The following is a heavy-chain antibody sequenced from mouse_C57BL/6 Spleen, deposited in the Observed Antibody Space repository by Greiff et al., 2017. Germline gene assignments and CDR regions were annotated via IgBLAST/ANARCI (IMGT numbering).Heavy chain of an antibody. D-gene: IGHD2-1*01. CDR2: IDPSDSYT. V-gene: IGHV1-69*01. J-gene: IGHJ2*01. CDR3: ARSRGNYGFDY. Sequence: VQLQQSGAELVMPGASVKLSCKASGYTFTSYWMHWVKQRPGQGLEWIGEIDPSDSYTNYNQKFKGKSTLTVDKSSSTAYMQLSSLTSEDSAVYYCARSRGNYGFDYWGQGTTLTVSS. CDR1: GYTFTSYW.